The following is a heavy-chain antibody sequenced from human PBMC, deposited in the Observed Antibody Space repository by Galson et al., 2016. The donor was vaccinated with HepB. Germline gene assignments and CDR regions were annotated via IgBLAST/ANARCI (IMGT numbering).Heavy chain of an antibody. CDR3: ARATEIPGTYWFDP. V-gene: IGHV7-4-1*02. J-gene: IGHJ5*02. D-gene: IGHD1-20*01. CDR1: GYTFTNYA. CDR2: INTNTGNP. Sequence: SVKVSCKASGYTFTNYAINWVRQAPGQGLEWMGWINTNTGNPTYAQGFTGRFVFSLDTSVSTAYLQNSSLKAEDTAVYYCARATEIPGTYWFDPWGQGTLVTVSS.